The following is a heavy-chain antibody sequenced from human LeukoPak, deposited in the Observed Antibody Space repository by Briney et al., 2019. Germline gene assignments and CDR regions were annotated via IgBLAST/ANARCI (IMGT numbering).Heavy chain of an antibody. J-gene: IGHJ4*02. Sequence: GGSLRLSCVVSGFTSEFTFSDFEMYWVRQAPGKGLEWVSYISSSGSTKYYADSVKGRFTISRDNAKNSLFLQINSLKAEDTAVYYCATMTVASAFDYWGQGSLVTVSS. CDR1: GFTSEFTFSDFE. V-gene: IGHV3-48*03. CDR3: ATMTVASAFDY. CDR2: ISSSGSTK. D-gene: IGHD6-19*01.